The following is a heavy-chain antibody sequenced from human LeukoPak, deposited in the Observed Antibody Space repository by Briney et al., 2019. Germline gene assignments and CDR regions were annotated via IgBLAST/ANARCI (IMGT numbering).Heavy chain of an antibody. CDR1: GDSVSSNSAA. V-gene: IGHV6-1*01. D-gene: IGHD3-10*01. CDR2: TYYRSKWYN. J-gene: IGHJ4*02. Sequence: SQTLSLTCAISGDSVSSNSAAWNWIRQSPSRGLEWLGTTYYRSKWYNDYAVSVKSRITINPDTSENQFSLQLNSVTPADTAAYYCARVVGASIDYWGQGTLVTVSS. CDR3: ARVVGASIDY.